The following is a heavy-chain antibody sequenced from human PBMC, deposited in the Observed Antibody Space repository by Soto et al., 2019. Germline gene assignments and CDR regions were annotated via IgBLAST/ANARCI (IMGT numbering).Heavy chain of an antibody. D-gene: IGHD3-22*01. CDR3: ARQYYDRDGFYPMD. J-gene: IGHJ1*01. V-gene: IGHV5-51*01. CDR2: IYPGDSDT. CDR1: GYNFGIYW. Sequence: GESLKISCKTSGYNFGIYWIGWVRQMPGKGLEWMGIIYPGDSDTRYSPSFQGQVTISADTSMSTAYLQWSSLKASDTAVYYCARQYYDRDGFYPMDWAQGTLVTVSS.